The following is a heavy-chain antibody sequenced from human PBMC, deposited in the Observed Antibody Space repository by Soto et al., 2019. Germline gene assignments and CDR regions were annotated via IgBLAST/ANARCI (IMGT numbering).Heavy chain of an antibody. J-gene: IGHJ4*02. D-gene: IGHD6-6*01. CDR3: TRPGGYSSSSRDY. Sequence: EVQLVESGGGLVQPGGSLKLSCAASGFTFSGSAMHWVRQASGKGLEWVGRIRSKANSYATAYAASVKGRFTISRDDSKTTAYLQMNSLKTEDTAVYYCTRPGGYSSSSRDYWGQGTLVTVSS. CDR1: GFTFSGSA. V-gene: IGHV3-73*01. CDR2: IRSKANSYAT.